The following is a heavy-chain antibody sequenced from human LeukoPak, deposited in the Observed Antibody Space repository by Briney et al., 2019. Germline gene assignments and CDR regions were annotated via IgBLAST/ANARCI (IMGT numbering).Heavy chain of an antibody. V-gene: IGHV3-33*01. CDR2: IWYDGSNK. J-gene: IGHJ4*02. CDR3: ARADIQYSSSWYGFTFDY. Sequence: PGGSLRLSCAASGFTFSSYGMHWVRQAPGKGLERVAVIWYDGSNKYYADSVKGRFTISRDNSKNTLYLQMNSLRAEDTAVYYCARADIQYSSSWYGFTFDYWGQGTLVTVSS. D-gene: IGHD6-13*01. CDR1: GFTFSSYG.